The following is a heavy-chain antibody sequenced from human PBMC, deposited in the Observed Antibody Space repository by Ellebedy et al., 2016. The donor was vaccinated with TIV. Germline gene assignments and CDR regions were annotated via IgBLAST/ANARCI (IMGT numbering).Heavy chain of an antibody. CDR2: ISGSSGHI. D-gene: IGHD2-2*01. Sequence: GESLKISCAASGFTFSSYSMNWVRQAPGKGLEWVSSISGSSGHISYVDSVKGRFTISRDNAKNSLFLQMNSLRAEDTAVYYCARGLLPAAFDYWGQGTLVTVSS. J-gene: IGHJ4*02. V-gene: IGHV3-21*01. CDR1: GFTFSSYS. CDR3: ARGLLPAAFDY.